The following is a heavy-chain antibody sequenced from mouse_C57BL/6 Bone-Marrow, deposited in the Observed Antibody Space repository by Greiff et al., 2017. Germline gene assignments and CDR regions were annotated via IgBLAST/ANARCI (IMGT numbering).Heavy chain of an antibody. CDR2: IDPENGDT. J-gene: IGHJ2*01. CDR3: THYGSSDAYFDY. D-gene: IGHD1-1*01. CDR1: GFNIKDDY. V-gene: IGHV14-4*01. Sequence: EVQLQQPGAELVRPGASVKLSCTASGFNIKDDYMHWVKQRPEQGLEWIGWIDPENGDTEYASKFQGKATITTDTSSNTAYLQLSSLTSADTAVYYCTHYGSSDAYFDYWGQGTTLTVSS.